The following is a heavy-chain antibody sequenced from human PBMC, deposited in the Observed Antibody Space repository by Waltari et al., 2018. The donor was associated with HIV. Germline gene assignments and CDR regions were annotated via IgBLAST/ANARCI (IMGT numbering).Heavy chain of an antibody. CDR3: TTDPGSRYYDFWSGYSTLGY. J-gene: IGHJ4*02. CDR2: IKTKTDGGTT. D-gene: IGHD3-3*01. Sequence: GGFVKPGGSLRLSCAASGFTFSNAWMSWVRQAPGKGLECVGRIKTKTDGGTTDYAAPVKGRFVVSRDDSKNTLFLQMNSLKTEDTAVYYCTTDPGSRYYDFWSGYSTLGYWGQGTLVTVSS. V-gene: IGHV3-15*01. CDR1: GFTFSNAW.